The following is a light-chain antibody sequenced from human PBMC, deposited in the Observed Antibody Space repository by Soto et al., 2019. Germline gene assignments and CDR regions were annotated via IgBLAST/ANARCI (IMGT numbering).Light chain of an antibody. V-gene: IGLV2-14*01. J-gene: IGLJ1*01. Sequence: QSALTQPASVSGSPGQSITISCTGTSSDVGGYNYVSWYQQHPGKAPKLMIYDVSNRPSGVSNRFSGSKSGNTASLTISGLQAEDEADDYCSSYTSSSRGYVFGAGTKVTVL. CDR2: DVS. CDR3: SSYTSSSRGYV. CDR1: SSDVGGYNY.